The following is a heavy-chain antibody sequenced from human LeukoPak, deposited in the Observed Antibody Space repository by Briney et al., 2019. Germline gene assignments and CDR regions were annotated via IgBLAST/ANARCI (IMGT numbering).Heavy chain of an antibody. CDR3: ARKREKAGGYDILTGYLPQYYYYGMDV. CDR1: GYTFTSYG. CDR2: ISAYNGNM. D-gene: IGHD3-9*01. V-gene: IGHV1-18*01. Sequence: ASVKVSCKASGYTFTSYGISWVRQAPGQGLEWMGWISAYNGNMNYAQKLQGRVTMTTDTSTSTAYMELRSLRSDDTAVYYCARKREKAGGYDILTGYLPQYYYYGMDVWGQGTTVTVSS. J-gene: IGHJ6*02.